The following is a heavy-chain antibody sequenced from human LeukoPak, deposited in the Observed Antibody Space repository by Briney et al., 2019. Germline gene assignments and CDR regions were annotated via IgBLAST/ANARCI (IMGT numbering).Heavy chain of an antibody. CDR1: GFTFSSYG. J-gene: IGHJ6*03. CDR2: IRYDGSNK. D-gene: IGHD6-6*01. V-gene: IGHV3-30*02. CDR3: AKDFGSSENYYYYYMDV. Sequence: GGSLRLSCAASGFTFSSYGMHWVRQAPGKGLEWVAFIRYDGSNKYYAGSVKGRFAISRDNSKNTLYLQMNSLRAEDTAVYYCAKDFGSSENYYYYYMDVWGKGTTVTVSS.